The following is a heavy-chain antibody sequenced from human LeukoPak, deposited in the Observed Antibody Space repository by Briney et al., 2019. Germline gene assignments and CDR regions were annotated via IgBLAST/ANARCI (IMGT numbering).Heavy chain of an antibody. V-gene: IGHV4-34*01. J-gene: IGHJ3*02. CDR3: ARDRGGSYSRDAFDI. CDR2: INHSGST. CDR1: GGSFSGYY. Sequence: SETLSLTCAVYGGSFSGYYWSWIRQPPGKGLEWIGEINHSGSTNYNPSLKSRVTISVDTSKNQFSLKLSSVTAADTAVHYCARDRGGSYSRDAFDIWGQGTMVTVSS. D-gene: IGHD1-26*01.